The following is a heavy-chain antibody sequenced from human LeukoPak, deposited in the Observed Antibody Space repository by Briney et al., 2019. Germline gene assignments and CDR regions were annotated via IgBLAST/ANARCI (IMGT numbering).Heavy chain of an antibody. V-gene: IGHV4-38-2*02. CDR1: GYSISSGYY. D-gene: IGHD1-26*01. CDR2: INRSGST. Sequence: SETLSLTCTVSGYSISSGYYWGWIRQPPGKGLEWIGEINRSGSTNYNPSLKSRVTISVDTSKNQFSLKLSSVTAADTAVYYCARLPGIVGATGDSPARYAFDIWGQGTMVTVSS. CDR3: ARLPGIVGATGDSPARYAFDI. J-gene: IGHJ3*02.